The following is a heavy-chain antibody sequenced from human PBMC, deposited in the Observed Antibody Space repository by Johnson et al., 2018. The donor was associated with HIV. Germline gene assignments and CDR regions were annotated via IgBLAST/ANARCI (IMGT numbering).Heavy chain of an antibody. CDR1: GFTFDDYA. V-gene: IGHV3-9*01. CDR2: ISWNSGSI. CDR3: ARGGLGYQNIHDPFDV. Sequence: VQLVESGGGLVQPGRSLRLSCAASGFTFDDYAMHWVRPAPGKGLEWVSGISWNSGSIGYADSVKGRCTISRDNAKNSLYLQMNSLRAEDTALYYCARGGLGYQNIHDPFDVWGQGTMVTVSS. D-gene: IGHD3/OR15-3a*01. J-gene: IGHJ3*01.